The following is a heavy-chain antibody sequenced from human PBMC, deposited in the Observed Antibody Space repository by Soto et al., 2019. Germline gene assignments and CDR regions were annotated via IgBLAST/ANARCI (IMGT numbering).Heavy chain of an antibody. CDR1: GFTFRRHG. CDR3: ARWGDNQRLDS. Sequence: QVQLVQSGGGVVQPGGSLRLSCEATGFTFRRHGMHWVRQAPGKGLEWVAVIWYDGSNKYYADSVKGRLTISRDNSKISLYRQLHSLRAEDTAVYYCARWGDNQRLDSWGQGTRVTVSS. V-gene: IGHV3-33*01. D-gene: IGHD3-16*01. CDR2: IWYDGSNK. J-gene: IGHJ4*02.